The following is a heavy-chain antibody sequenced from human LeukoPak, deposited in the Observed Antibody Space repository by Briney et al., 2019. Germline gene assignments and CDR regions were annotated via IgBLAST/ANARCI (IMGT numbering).Heavy chain of an antibody. Sequence: PGGSLRLSCAASSFTVSSYNMYWVRQAPGKGLEWVSYISGGSSSTYSSDSVKGRFTISRDGSENSVYLHMNSLRDEDTAMYYCASQVRAGGGMDVWGQGTTVTVSS. CDR2: ISGGSSST. V-gene: IGHV3-48*02. CDR3: ASQVRAGGGMDV. D-gene: IGHD1-26*01. J-gene: IGHJ6*02. CDR1: SFTVSSYN.